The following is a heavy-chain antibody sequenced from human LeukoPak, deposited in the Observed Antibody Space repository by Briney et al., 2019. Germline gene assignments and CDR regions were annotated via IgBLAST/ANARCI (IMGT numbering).Heavy chain of an antibody. CDR2: LSGSGGTT. CDR3: ALAAAASSFDY. D-gene: IGHD2-15*01. Sequence: GGSLRLSCAASGFTFSNYGMSWVRQAPGNGLECVSGLSGSGGTTYYADSVKGRFTISRDNSKTTLYLQMNSLRVEDTAVYYCALAAAASSFDYWGQGTLLTVSS. V-gene: IGHV3-23*01. J-gene: IGHJ4*02. CDR1: GFTFSNYG.